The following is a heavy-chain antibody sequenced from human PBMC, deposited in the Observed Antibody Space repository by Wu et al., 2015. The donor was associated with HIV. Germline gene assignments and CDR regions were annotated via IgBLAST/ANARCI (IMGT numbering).Heavy chain of an antibody. CDR2: INPNSGGT. D-gene: IGHD6-13*01. CDR1: GYTFTGYY. CDR3: ARGLQIAAAGPAFDI. V-gene: IGHV1-2*02. Sequence: QVQLVQSGAEVKKPGASVKVSCKASGYTFTGYYMHWVRQAPGQGLEWMGWINPNSGGTNYAQKFQGRVTMTRDTSISTAYMELSRLRSDDTAVYYCARGLQIAAAGPAFDIWGQGTMVTVSS. J-gene: IGHJ3*02.